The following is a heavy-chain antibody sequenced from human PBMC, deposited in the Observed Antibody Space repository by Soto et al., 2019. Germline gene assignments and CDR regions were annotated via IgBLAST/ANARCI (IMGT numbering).Heavy chain of an antibody. CDR1: GFTVSSNY. Sequence: EVQLVESGGGLVQPGGSLRLSCAASGFTVSSNYLSWVRQAPGKGLEWVSVIYSGGSTYYADYVKGRFTISRDNSKNTLYLQMNTLRVEDTAVYYCAKQRVCYYRDFDYWGQGTPVTVSS. CDR2: IYSGGST. V-gene: IGHV3-66*01. J-gene: IGHJ4*02. CDR3: AKQRVCYYRDFDY. D-gene: IGHD1-26*01.